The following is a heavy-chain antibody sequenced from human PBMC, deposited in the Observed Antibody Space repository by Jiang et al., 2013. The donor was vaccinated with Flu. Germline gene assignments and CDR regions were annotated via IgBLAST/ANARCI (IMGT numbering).Heavy chain of an antibody. V-gene: IGHV3-30*02. Sequence: GGGVVQPGESLRLSCAASGFTFNNYDMHWVRQAPGKGLEWVAFTRYDGINKYYADSVKGRFTISRDNSKNTLYLEMNSLRAEDTAVFYCAKNSGRFMITFGRGNFDYWGRGTLVTVSS. D-gene: IGHD3-16*01. CDR3: AKNSGRFMITFGRGNFDY. CDR1: GFTFNNYD. J-gene: IGHJ4*02. CDR2: TRYDGINK.